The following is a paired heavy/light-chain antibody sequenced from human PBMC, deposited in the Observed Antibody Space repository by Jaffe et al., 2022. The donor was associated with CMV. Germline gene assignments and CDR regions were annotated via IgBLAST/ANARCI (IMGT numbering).Heavy chain of an antibody. Sequence: QVQLVQSGAEVKKPGSSVKVSCKASGGTFSSYAISWVRQAPGQGLEWMGGIIPIFGTANYAQKFQGRVTITADESTSTAYMELSSLRSEDTAVYYCARDGGGGIAARPASLEWYFDLWGRGTLVTVSS. J-gene: IGHJ2*01. CDR3: ARDGGGGIAARPASLEWYFDL. CDR1: GGTFSSYA. D-gene: IGHD6-6*01. CDR2: IIPIFGTA. V-gene: IGHV1-69*01.
Light chain of an antibody. V-gene: IGLV2-14*03. CDR3: SSYTSSSTYVV. CDR1: SSDVGGYNY. J-gene: IGLJ2*01. CDR2: DVS. Sequence: QSALTQPASVSGSPGQSITISCTGTSSDVGGYNYVSWYQQHPGKAPKLMIYDVSNRPSGVSNRFSGSKSGNTASLTISGLQAEDEADYYCSSYTSSSTYVVFGGGTKLTVL.